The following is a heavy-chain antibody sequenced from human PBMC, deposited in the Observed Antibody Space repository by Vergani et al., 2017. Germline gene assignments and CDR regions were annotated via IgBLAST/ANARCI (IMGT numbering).Heavy chain of an antibody. CDR2: IYYSGST. Sequence: QLQLQESGPGLVKPSATLSLTCSVSGASIRSSNYYWGWIRQPPGKGLEWIASIYYSGSTYYNPSLKSRVTISVDTSKNQFSLKLSSVTAADTAVYFCARHSTGEGLVKLGWNDPWGQGILVTVSS. CDR1: GASIRSSNYY. D-gene: IGHD6-19*01. CDR3: ARHSTGEGLVKLGWNDP. V-gene: IGHV4-39*01. J-gene: IGHJ5*02.